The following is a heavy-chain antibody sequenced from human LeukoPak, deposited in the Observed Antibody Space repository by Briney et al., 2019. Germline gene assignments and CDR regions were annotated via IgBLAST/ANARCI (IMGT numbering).Heavy chain of an antibody. CDR1: GGSISSSSYY. J-gene: IGHJ4*02. CDR2: IYYSGST. CDR3: ARGSRITIFGVVIEPFDY. V-gene: IGHV4-39*07. Sequence: SETLSLTCTVSGGSISSSSYYWGWIRQPPGKGLEWIGSIYYSGSTNYNPSLKSRVTMSVDTSKNQFSLKLSSVTAADTAVYYCARGSRITIFGVVIEPFDYWGQGTLVTVSS. D-gene: IGHD3-3*01.